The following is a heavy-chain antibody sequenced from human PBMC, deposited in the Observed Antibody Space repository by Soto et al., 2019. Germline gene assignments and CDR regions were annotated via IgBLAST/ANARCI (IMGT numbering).Heavy chain of an antibody. Sequence: QVQLVESGGGVVQPGRSLRLSCAASGFMFSSYAMHWVRQAPGKGLEWVAVKTYDGSNKYYADSVKGRFTISRDNSKNTLYLKMNSRRDEDTAVYYCARAGGVLVDYWGQGTLVTVSS. J-gene: IGHJ4*02. CDR3: ARAGGVLVDY. D-gene: IGHD2-8*02. CDR1: GFMFSSYA. V-gene: IGHV3-30-3*01. CDR2: KTYDGSNK.